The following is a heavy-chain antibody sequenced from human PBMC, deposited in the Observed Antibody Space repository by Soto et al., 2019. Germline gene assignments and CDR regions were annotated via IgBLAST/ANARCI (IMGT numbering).Heavy chain of an antibody. CDR2: ISGSGGST. D-gene: IGHD6-19*01. CDR3: AKREAGLKYFQH. V-gene: IGHV3-23*01. J-gene: IGHJ1*01. CDR1: GFTFSSYA. Sequence: EVQLLESGGGLVQPGGSLRLSCAASGFTFSSYAMSWVRQAPGKGLEWVSAISGSGGSTYYADSVKGRFTISRDNSKNTLYLQLNSLRAEDTAVYYCAKREAGLKYFQHWGQGTLVTVSS.